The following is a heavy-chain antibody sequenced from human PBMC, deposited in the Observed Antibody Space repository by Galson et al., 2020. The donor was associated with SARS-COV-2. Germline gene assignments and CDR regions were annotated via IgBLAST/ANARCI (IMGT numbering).Heavy chain of an antibody. CDR3: ARGLGYCSGGSCPRDASDI. V-gene: IGHV3-21*01. CDR2: ISSSSSYI. J-gene: IGHJ3*02. CDR1: GFTFSSYS. D-gene: IGHD2-15*01. Sequence: ESLKISCAASGFTFSSYSMNWVRQAPGKGLEWVSSISSSSSYIYYADSVKGRFTISRDNAKNSLYLQMNSLRAEDTAVYYCARGLGYCSGGSCPRDASDIWGQGTMVTVSS.